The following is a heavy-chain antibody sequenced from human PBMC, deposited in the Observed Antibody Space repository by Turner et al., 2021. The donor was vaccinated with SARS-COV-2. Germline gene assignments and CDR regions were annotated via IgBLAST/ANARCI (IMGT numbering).Heavy chain of an antibody. CDR2: INPNRGGT. V-gene: IGHV1-2*02. J-gene: IGHJ3*02. CDR3: ARGGLYYYDSSAYYGDAFDI. Sequence: QVQLVQSGAEVQKPGASVKVSCQASGYTFTGYFMHWVRQAPGQGLEWVGGINPNRGGTSYAQKFQGRVTMTRDTTISTAYMELSRLRSDDTAVDYCARGGLYYYDSSAYYGDAFDIWGQGTMVTVSS. CDR1: GYTFTGYF. D-gene: IGHD3-22*01.